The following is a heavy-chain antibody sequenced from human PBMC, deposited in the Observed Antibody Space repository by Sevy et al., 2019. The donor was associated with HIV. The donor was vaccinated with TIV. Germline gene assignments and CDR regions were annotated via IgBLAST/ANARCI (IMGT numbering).Heavy chain of an antibody. D-gene: IGHD5-18*01. CDR2: IYSGGST. CDR3: ARDRNTAMVIGMDV. CDR1: GFIVSSNY. Sequence: GGFLRLSCAASGFIVSSNYMSWVRQAPGKGLEWVSVIYSGGSTYYADSVKGRFTISRDNSKNTLYLQMNSLRAGGTAVYYCARDRNTAMVIGMDVWGQGTTVTVSS. J-gene: IGHJ6*02. V-gene: IGHV3-53*01.